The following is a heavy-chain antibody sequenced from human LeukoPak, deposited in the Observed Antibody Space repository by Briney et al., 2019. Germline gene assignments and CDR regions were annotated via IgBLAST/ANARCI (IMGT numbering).Heavy chain of an antibody. Sequence: GASVKVSCKASGGTFSSYAISWVRQAPGQGLEWMGRIIPILGIANYAQKLQGRVTMTTDTSTSTAYMELRSLRSDDTAVYYCARVGEEYYYDSSGLSLMGYFDYWGQGTLVTVSS. CDR2: IIPILGIA. CDR1: GGTFSSYA. J-gene: IGHJ4*02. CDR3: ARVGEEYYYDSSGLSLMGYFDY. D-gene: IGHD3-22*01. V-gene: IGHV1-69*04.